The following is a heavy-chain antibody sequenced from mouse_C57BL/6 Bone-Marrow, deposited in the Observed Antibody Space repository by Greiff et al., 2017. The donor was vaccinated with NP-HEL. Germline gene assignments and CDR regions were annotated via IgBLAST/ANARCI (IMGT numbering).Heavy chain of an antibody. D-gene: IGHD2-1*01. CDR2: ILPGSGST. CDR3: ARGKIYYGNPGWYAY. V-gene: IGHV1-9*01. J-gene: IGHJ3*01. CDR1: GYTFTGYW. Sequence: QVQLKESGAELMKPGASVKLSCKATGYTFTGYWIEWVKQRPGHGLEWIGEILPGSGSTNYNEKFKGKATFTADTSSNTAYMQLSSLTTEDSAIYYWARGKIYYGNPGWYAYWGQGTLVTVSA.